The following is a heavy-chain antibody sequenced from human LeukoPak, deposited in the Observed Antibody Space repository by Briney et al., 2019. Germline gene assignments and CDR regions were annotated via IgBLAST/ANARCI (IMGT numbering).Heavy chain of an antibody. Sequence: QTLSLTCTVSGVSITGGGYTWSWVRQHPGKGLEWIGYIYYSGSTYYNPSLKSRVTISVDTSKNQFSLKLSSVTAADTAVYYCARELDYWGQGTLVTVSS. CDR2: IYYSGST. CDR1: GVSITGGGYT. CDR3: ARELDY. J-gene: IGHJ4*02. V-gene: IGHV4-31*03.